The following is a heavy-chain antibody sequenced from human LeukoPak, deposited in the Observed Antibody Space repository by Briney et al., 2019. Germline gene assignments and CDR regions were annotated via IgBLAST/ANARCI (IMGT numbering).Heavy chain of an antibody. Sequence: SETLSLTCAVYGGSFSGYYWSWIRQPPGKGLEWIGYIYYSGSTNYNPSLKSRVTISVDTSKNQFSLKLSSVTAADTAVYYCARIIPSVVVTAPRGWFDPWGQGTLVTVSS. V-gene: IGHV4-59*01. CDR1: GGSFSGYY. CDR3: ARIIPSVVVTAPRGWFDP. J-gene: IGHJ5*02. D-gene: IGHD2-21*02. CDR2: IYYSGST.